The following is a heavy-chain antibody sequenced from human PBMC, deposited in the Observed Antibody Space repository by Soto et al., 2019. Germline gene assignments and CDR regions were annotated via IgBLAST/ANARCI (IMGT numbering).Heavy chain of an antibody. J-gene: IGHJ6*02. CDR2: ISSSSSYI. D-gene: IGHD2-15*01. Sequence: EVQLVESGGGLVKPGGSLRLSCAASGFTFSSYSMNWVRQAPGKGLEWVSSISSSSSYIYYADSVKGRFTISRDNAKNSLYLQMNSLRAEDTAVYYCARLEVVAATMDVWGQGTTVTVSS. CDR1: GFTFSSYS. CDR3: ARLEVVAATMDV. V-gene: IGHV3-21*01.